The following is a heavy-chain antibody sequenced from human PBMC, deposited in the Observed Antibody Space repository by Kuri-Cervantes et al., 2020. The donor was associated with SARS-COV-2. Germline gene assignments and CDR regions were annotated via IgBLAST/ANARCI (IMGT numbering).Heavy chain of an antibody. Sequence: GESLKISCAASGFTFSGHWIHWVRQAPGKGLVWVSRTNPDGSYTKNADSVKGRFTLSRDNAKNMLFLQMNSLRAEDTAVYYCVRDGDHWNFDYWGQGTLVTVSS. D-gene: IGHD1-1*01. CDR3: VRDGDHWNFDY. J-gene: IGHJ4*02. CDR1: GFTFSGHW. CDR2: TNPDGSYT. V-gene: IGHV3-74*01.